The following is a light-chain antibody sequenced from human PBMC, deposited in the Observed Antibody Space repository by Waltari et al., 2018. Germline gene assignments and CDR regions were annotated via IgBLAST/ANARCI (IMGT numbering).Light chain of an antibody. J-gene: IGLJ2*01. CDR1: SSDVGGYNY. V-gene: IGLV2-11*01. Sequence: QSALTQPRSVSGSPGQSVTISCTGTSSDVGGYNYVSWYQQHPGKAPKLIINDVSKRPSGVPDRFSGSKSGNTASLTISGLQAEDEADYYCCSYAGSYTPFGGGTKLTVL. CDR2: DVS. CDR3: CSYAGSYTP.